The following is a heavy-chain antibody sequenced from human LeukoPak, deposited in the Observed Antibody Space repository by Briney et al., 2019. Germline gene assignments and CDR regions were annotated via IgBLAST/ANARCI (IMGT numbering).Heavy chain of an antibody. D-gene: IGHD3-10*01. CDR3: ARDRYYASENYLLFDC. J-gene: IGHJ4*02. CDR2: IYRDGRT. V-gene: IGHV3-66*01. Sequence: GSLRLSCAASGLTVSSNYMSWVRQAPGKGLEWVSVIYRDGRTYYADSVKGRFTISRDNSKYTLYLQMNNLRAEDAAAYYCARDRYYASENYLLFDCWGQGTLVTVSS. CDR1: GLTVSSNY.